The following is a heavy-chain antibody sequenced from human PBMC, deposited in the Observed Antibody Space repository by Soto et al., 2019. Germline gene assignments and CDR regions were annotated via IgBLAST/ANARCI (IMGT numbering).Heavy chain of an antibody. CDR3: DGGPSSSVPDD. D-gene: IGHD3-3*01. CDR1: GIAFSGYP. CDR2: ISSGGSYT. V-gene: IGHV3-21*01. J-gene: IGHJ4*02. Sequence: PEVSLRLSCSPSGIAFSGYPRDWGRQAPGRGLEWGSSISSGGSYTYYTDSVKGRFTVSRDNAKKSLFLEMNSLRAEDTSVYICDGGPSSSVPDDWGQGTLVTV.